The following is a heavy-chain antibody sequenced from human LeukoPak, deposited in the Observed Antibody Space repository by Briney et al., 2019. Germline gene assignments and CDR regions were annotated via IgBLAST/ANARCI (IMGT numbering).Heavy chain of an antibody. CDR1: GFTSNNYA. V-gene: IGHV3-23*01. D-gene: IGHD3-10*01. CDR3: AKEQTSSGYFDY. J-gene: IGHJ4*02. Sequence: EGSLRLSCAASGFTSNNYAMSWVRQAPGKGLEWVAAISGNGGRTYYRDSVKGRFTISRDNPKNTLYLLMNSLSAEDTALYYCAKEQTSSGYFDYWGQGTLVTVSS. CDR2: ISGNGGRT.